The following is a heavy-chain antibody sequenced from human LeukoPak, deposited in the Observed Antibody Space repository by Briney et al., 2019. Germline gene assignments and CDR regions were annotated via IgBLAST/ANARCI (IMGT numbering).Heavy chain of an antibody. CDR2: LKQDGSEK. D-gene: IGHD4-17*01. CDR3: AKEAPTADFDY. Sequence: GGSLRLSGAASGFTFSSYWMSWVRQAPGKGLEWVANLKQDGSEKNYVDSVKGRFTISRDNAKNSLYLQMNSLRAEDTAVYYCAKEAPTADFDYWGQGALVTVSS. J-gene: IGHJ4*02. CDR1: GFTFSSYW. V-gene: IGHV3-7*03.